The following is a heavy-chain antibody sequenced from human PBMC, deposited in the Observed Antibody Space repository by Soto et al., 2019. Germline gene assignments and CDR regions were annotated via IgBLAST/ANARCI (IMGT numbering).Heavy chain of an antibody. CDR3: AKVHWNDLFDGFDI. CDR1: GFIFSTYG. Sequence: QVQLVESGGGVVQPGRSLRLSCAASGFIFSTYGMHWVRQAPGKGLEWVAVISDDGRNIYYRDSVRGRFTISRDNSKNTLYLQMNTVRVEDRAVYYCAKVHWNDLFDGFDIWGQGTMVTVSS. CDR2: ISDDGRNI. D-gene: IGHD1-1*01. V-gene: IGHV3-30*18. J-gene: IGHJ3*02.